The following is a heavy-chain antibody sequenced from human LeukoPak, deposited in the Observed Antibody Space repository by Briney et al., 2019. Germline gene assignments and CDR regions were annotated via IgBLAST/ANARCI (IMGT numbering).Heavy chain of an antibody. CDR2: ISAYNGNT. Sequence: ASVKVSCKASGYTFTSYGISWVRQAPGQGLEWMGWISAYNGNTNYAQKLQGRVTMTTDTSTSTAYMELRSLRSDDTAVYYCARAGITMVRGVIITNYFDYWGQGTLVTVSS. CDR3: ARAGITMVRGVIITNYFDY. J-gene: IGHJ4*02. V-gene: IGHV1-18*01. CDR1: GYTFTSYG. D-gene: IGHD3-10*01.